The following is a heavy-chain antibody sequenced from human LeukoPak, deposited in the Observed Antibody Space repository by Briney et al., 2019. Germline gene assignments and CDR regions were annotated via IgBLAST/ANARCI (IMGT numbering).Heavy chain of an antibody. V-gene: IGHV3-21*01. CDR1: GFTFSSYS. J-gene: IGHJ6*02. CDR2: ISSSSSYI. CDR3: ARVTTPYYYYYGMDV. Sequence: PGGSLRLSCAASGFTFSSYSMNWVRQAPGKGLEWVSSISSSSSYIYYADSVKGRFTISRDNAKNSLYLQMNGLRAEDTAVYYCARVTTPYYYYYGMDVWGQGTTVTVS. D-gene: IGHD2-15*01.